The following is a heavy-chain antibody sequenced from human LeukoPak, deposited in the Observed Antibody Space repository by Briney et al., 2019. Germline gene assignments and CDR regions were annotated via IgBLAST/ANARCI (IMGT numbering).Heavy chain of an antibody. CDR3: ARRVDGYNLGFDY. J-gene: IGHJ4*02. CDR2: IYYSGST. V-gene: IGHV4-59*08. Sequence: SETLSLTCAVYGGSFSGYYWSWIRQPPGRGLEWIGYIYYSGSTNYNPSLKSRVTISVDTSKNQFSLKLSSVTAADTAVYYCARRVDGYNLGFDYWGQGTLVTVSS. D-gene: IGHD5-24*01. CDR1: GGSFSGYY.